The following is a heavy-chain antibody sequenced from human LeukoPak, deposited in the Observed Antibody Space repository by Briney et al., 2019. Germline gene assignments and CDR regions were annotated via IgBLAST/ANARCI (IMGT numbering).Heavy chain of an antibody. V-gene: IGHV4-34*01. CDR2: INHSGST. J-gene: IGHJ4*02. Sequence: SETLSLTCAVYGGSFSGYYWSWIRQPPEKGLEWIGEINHSGSTNYNPSLKSRVTISVDTSKNQFSLKLSSVTAADTAVYYCARGVGATFFDYWGQGTLVTVSS. CDR1: GGSFSGYY. CDR3: ARGVGATFFDY. D-gene: IGHD1-26*01.